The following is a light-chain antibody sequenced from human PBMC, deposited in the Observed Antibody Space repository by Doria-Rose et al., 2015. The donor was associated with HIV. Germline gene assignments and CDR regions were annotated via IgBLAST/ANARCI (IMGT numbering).Light chain of an antibody. CDR3: QKYNSAPLS. Sequence: IRVTQSTSSLSASVGDSVTLSCLASQDINNFLAWYQQKPGKLPKLLIYAASTLRSGVPSRFSGSGSGTDFTLTISSLQPEDVATYYCQKYNSAPLSFGGGPRVEIK. V-gene: IGKV1-27*01. J-gene: IGKJ4*01. CDR1: QDINNF. CDR2: AAS.